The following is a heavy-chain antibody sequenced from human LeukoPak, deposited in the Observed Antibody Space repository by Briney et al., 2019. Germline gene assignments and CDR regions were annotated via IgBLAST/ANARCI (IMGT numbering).Heavy chain of an antibody. Sequence: GESLRLSCAASGFTFSSYAMSWVRQAPGKGLEWVSAISGSGGSTYYADSVKGRFTIYRDNSKNTLYLQMNSLSAEDTAVYYCAKDQGAVAGTDFDYWGQGTMVTVSS. J-gene: IGHJ4*02. D-gene: IGHD6-19*01. V-gene: IGHV3-23*01. CDR3: AKDQGAVAGTDFDY. CDR1: GFTFSSYA. CDR2: ISGSGGST.